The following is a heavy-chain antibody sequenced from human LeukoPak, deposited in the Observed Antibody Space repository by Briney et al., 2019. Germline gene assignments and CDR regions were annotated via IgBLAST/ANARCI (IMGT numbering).Heavy chain of an antibody. Sequence: LTCAXSGXXISSGYYWGWIRQPPGKGVELIWTIYHSVITYYTPSLKSRVTISVDTSKNQFSLKLSSVTAADTAVYYRGEGGYYYMDVWGKGTTVTVSS. CDR1: GXXISSGYY. CDR2: IYHSVIT. J-gene: IGHJ6*03. D-gene: IGHD3-16*01. CDR3: GEGGYYYMDV. V-gene: IGHV4-38-2*01.